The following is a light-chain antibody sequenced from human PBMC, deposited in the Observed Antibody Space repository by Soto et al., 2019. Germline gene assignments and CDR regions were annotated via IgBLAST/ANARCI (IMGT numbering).Light chain of an antibody. CDR1: QSINTW. CDR3: QHYNTYSGT. Sequence: DIQMTQSPSTLSASVGDRVTITCRASQSINTWLAWYQQKPGKAPKLLIYRASTLESGVPSRFSGSGSGTVFTLTISSLQPDDFSTYYCQHYNTYSGTFGPGTKVVI. J-gene: IGKJ3*01. V-gene: IGKV1-5*03. CDR2: RAS.